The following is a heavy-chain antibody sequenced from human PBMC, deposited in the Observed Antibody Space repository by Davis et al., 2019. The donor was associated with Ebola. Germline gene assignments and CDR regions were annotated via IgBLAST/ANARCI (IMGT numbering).Heavy chain of an antibody. V-gene: IGHV7-4-1*02. D-gene: IGHD2-21*02. CDR2: INTNTGNP. CDR1: GYSFTSYD. J-gene: IGHJ4*02. Sequence: ASVKVSCKASGYSFTSYDINWVRQAPGQGLEWMGWINTNTGNPTYAQGFTGRFVFSLDTSVSTAYLQISSLKAEDTAVYYCARGPPSHIVVVTAIPDYWGQGTLVTVSS. CDR3: ARGPPSHIVVVTAIPDY.